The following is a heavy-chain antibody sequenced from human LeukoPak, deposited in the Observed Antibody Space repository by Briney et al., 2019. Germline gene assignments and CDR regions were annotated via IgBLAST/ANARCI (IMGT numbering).Heavy chain of an antibody. V-gene: IGHV4-34*01. J-gene: IGHJ4*02. Sequence: PSETLSLTCAVYGGSFSGYYWSWIRQPPGKGLEWIGEINHSGSTNYNPSLKSRVTISVDTSKNQFSLKLSSVTAADTAVYYCASSAGHRTFDYWGQGTLVTVSS. CDR2: INHSGST. CDR3: ASSAGHRTFDY. CDR1: GGSFSGYY. D-gene: IGHD6-13*01.